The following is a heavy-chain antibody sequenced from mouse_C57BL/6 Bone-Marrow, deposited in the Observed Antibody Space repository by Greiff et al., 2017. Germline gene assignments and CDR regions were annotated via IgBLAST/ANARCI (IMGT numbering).Heavy chain of an antibody. D-gene: IGHD2-2*01. CDR2: IHPNSGST. CDR3: ARGGGVRAWFAY. Sequence: QVQLQQPGAELVKPGASVKLSCKASGYTFTSYWMHWVKQRPGQGLEWIGMIHPNSGSTNYNEKFKSKATLTVDKSSSTAYMQLSSLTSEDSAVYYCARGGGVRAWFAYWGQGTLVTVSA. J-gene: IGHJ3*01. V-gene: IGHV1-64*01. CDR1: GYTFTSYW.